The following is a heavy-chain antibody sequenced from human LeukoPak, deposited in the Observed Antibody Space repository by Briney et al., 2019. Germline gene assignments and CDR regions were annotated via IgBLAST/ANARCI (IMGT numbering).Heavy chain of an antibody. D-gene: IGHD3-10*01. CDR3: ALLWFGELLDENYFDY. J-gene: IGHJ4*02. V-gene: IGHV4-38-2*01. Sequence: SETLSLTCAVSGYSISSGYYWGWIRQPPGKGLEWIGSIYHSRSTYYNPSLKSRVTISVDTSKNQFSLKLSSVTAADTAVYYCALLWFGELLDENYFDYWGQGTLVTVSS. CDR2: IYHSRST. CDR1: GYSISSGYY.